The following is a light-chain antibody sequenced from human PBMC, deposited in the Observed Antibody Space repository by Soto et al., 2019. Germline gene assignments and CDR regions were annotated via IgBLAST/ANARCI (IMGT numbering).Light chain of an antibody. J-gene: IGLJ2*01. V-gene: IGLV2-14*01. Sequence: QSVLTQPASVSGSPGQSITISCTGTSSDVGGYNYVSWHQQHPGKAPKLMIYDVSNRPSGVSNRFSGSKSGNTASLTISGLQAEDEADYYCSSYTSSSTLKVFGGGTKLTVL. CDR2: DVS. CDR3: SSYTSSSTLKV. CDR1: SSDVGGYNY.